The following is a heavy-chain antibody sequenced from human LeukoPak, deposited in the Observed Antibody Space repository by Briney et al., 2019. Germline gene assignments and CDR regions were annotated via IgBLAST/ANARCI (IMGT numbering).Heavy chain of an antibody. Sequence: SETLSLTCTASGGSLTDGDYYWGWVRQPPGTGLHWLATTWRGASLNSRVTISLDTSQNQFSLRLTSVTASDTAVYYCVRSRVVSAARRPRWFDPWGQGTLVTVSS. V-gene: IGHV4-61*08. CDR2: TWRG. D-gene: IGHD2-2*01. CDR1: GGSLTDGDYY. CDR3: VRSRVVSAARRPRWFDP. J-gene: IGHJ5*02.